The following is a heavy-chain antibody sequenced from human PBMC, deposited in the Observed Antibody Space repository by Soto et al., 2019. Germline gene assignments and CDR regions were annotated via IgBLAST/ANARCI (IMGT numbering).Heavy chain of an antibody. CDR2: INAGNGNT. V-gene: IGHV1-3*01. CDR1: GYTFTSYA. Sequence: ASVKVSCKASGYTFTSYAMHWVLQAPGQRLEWMGWINAGNGNTKYSQKFQGRVTITRDTSASTAYMELSSLRSEDTAVYYCAGSYYYDSSGYYYGSFDYWGQGTLVTVSS. CDR3: AGSYYYDSSGYYYGSFDY. D-gene: IGHD3-22*01. J-gene: IGHJ4*02.